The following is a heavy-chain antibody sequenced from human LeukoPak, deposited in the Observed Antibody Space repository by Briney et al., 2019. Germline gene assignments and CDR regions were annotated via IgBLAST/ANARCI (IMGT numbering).Heavy chain of an antibody. J-gene: IGHJ6*02. CDR3: ARGNYSVTADYYYGMDV. CDR2: IYYSGST. D-gene: IGHD1-7*01. CDR1: GGSISSYY. V-gene: IGHV4-59*01. Sequence: PSETLSLTCTVSGGSISSYYWSWIRQPPGKGLEWIGYIYYSGSTNYNPSLKSRVTISVDTSKNQFSLRLSSVTAADMAVYYCARGNYSVTADYYYGMDVWGQGTTVTVSS.